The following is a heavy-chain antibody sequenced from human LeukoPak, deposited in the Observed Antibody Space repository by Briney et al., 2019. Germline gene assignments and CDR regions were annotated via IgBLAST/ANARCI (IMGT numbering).Heavy chain of an antibody. D-gene: IGHD3-10*01. CDR2: IYYSGST. Sequence: SETLSLTCNVSGGAISSTAYYWGWIRQPPGKGLEWIGSIYYSGSTYYNPFLKSRVTISVDTSHNQFSLKLSSVTAADTALYYCARHPPYGSRNWGAYYFDSWGQGTLVTVSS. CDR3: ARHPPYGSRNWGAYYFDS. CDR1: GGAISSTAYY. J-gene: IGHJ4*02. V-gene: IGHV4-39*01.